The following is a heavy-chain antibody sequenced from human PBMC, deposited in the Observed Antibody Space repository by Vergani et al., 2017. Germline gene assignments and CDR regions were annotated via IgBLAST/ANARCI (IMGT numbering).Heavy chain of an antibody. CDR2: IYYSGST. V-gene: IGHV4-39*01. J-gene: IGHJ5*02. CDR1: GASIRSSNYY. CDR3: ARHSTVEWLVKLGWIDP. D-gene: IGHD6-19*01. Sequence: QLQLQESGPGLVKPSATLSLTCSVSGASIRSSNYYWGWIRQPPGKGLEWIASIYYSGSTYYNPSLKSRFTISVDTSKNQFSLKLSSVTAADTAVYFWARHSTVEWLVKLGWIDPWGQGSLVTVSS.